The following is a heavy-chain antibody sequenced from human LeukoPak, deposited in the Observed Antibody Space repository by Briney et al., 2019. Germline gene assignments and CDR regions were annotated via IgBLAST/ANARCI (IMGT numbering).Heavy chain of an antibody. CDR1: GFTFSSYA. CDR3: ARDRLEAVTDDDYFDY. D-gene: IGHD2-21*02. J-gene: IGHJ4*02. Sequence: GGSLRLSCAASGFTFSSYAMHWVRQAPGKRLEWVAVISYDGSNKYYADSVKGRFTISRDNSKNTVYLQMNSLRAEDTGVYYCARDRLEAVTDDDYFDYWGQGTLVTVSS. CDR2: ISYDGSNK. V-gene: IGHV3-30-3*01.